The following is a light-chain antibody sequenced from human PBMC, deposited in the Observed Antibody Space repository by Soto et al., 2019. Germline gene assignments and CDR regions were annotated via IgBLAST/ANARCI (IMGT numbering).Light chain of an antibody. V-gene: IGLV2-8*01. Sequence: QSALTQPPSASGSPGQSVTISCTGTSGDVGGYNYVSWYQQHPGKAPKLMISEVSERPSGVPDRFSGSKSDNTASLTVSGLQAEDEADYYCSSYAGSNNLVFGGGTKLTVL. CDR3: SSYAGSNNLV. CDR2: EVS. CDR1: SGDVGGYNY. J-gene: IGLJ3*02.